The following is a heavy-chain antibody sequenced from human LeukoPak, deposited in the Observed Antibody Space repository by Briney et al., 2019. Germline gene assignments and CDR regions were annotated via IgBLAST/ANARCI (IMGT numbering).Heavy chain of an antibody. CDR1: GFTVSSNY. D-gene: IGHD6-19*01. CDR2: IYSGGST. J-gene: IGHJ4*02. V-gene: IGHV3-53*01. CDR3: AKSESSGWYWGAFGY. Sequence: GGSLRLSCAASGFTVSSNYMSWVRQAPGKGLAWVSVIYSGGSTYYADSVKGRFTISRDNSKNTLYLQMNSLRAEDTAVYYCAKSESSGWYWGAFGYWGQGTLVTVSS.